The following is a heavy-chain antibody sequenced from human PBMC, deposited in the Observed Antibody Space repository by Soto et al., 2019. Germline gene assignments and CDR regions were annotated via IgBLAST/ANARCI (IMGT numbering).Heavy chain of an antibody. D-gene: IGHD2-15*01. Sequence: GGSLRLSCAAAGFTFSTYWMHWVRQAPGKGLVWVSRITDDGSATAYADSVKGRFTVSRDNAKNTLSLQMNGLRAEDTAVYYCTTGGLPTPFNYWGQGTMVTVSS. CDR1: GFTFSTYW. CDR2: ITDDGSAT. V-gene: IGHV3-74*01. CDR3: TTGGLPTPFNY. J-gene: IGHJ4*02.